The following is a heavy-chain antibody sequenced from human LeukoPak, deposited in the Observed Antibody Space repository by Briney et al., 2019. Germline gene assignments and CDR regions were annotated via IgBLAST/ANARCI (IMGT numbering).Heavy chain of an antibody. V-gene: IGHV1-3*01. CDR3: ARDFSMVRGVITNWFDP. D-gene: IGHD3-10*01. J-gene: IGHJ5*02. CDR1: GYTFTSYA. Sequence: GASVKVSCKASGYTFTSYAMHWVRQAPGQRLEWMGWINAGNGNTQFSQKFQGRVTITRDTSAGTAYMELSSLRSEDTAVYYCARDFSMVRGVITNWFDPWGQGTLVTVSS. CDR2: INAGNGNT.